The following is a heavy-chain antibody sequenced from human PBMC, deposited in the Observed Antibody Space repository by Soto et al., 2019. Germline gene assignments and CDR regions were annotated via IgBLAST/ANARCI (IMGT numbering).Heavy chain of an antibody. CDR3: ARAWGRYCSGGSCYADY. CDR1: GGTFSSYT. D-gene: IGHD2-15*01. Sequence: QVQLVQSGAEVKKPGSSVKVSCKASGGTFSSYTISWVRQAPGQGLEWMGRIIPILGIANYAQKFQGRVMITADKSTSTAYMELSSLRSEDTAVYYCARAWGRYCSGGSCYADYWGQGTLVTVSS. J-gene: IGHJ4*02. V-gene: IGHV1-69*02. CDR2: IIPILGIA.